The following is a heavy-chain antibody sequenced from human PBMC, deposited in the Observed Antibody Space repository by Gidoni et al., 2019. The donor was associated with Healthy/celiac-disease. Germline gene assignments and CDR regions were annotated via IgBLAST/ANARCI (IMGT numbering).Heavy chain of an antibody. CDR2: IIPIFGTA. J-gene: IGHJ4*02. CDR1: GGPFRSYA. V-gene: IGHV1-69*01. Sequence: QVQLVQSGAEVTKPGASVKVSCKASGGPFRSYASSWVRQAPGKGLEWMGGIIPIFGTANYAQKFQGRVTITADESTSTAYMELSSLRSEDTAVYYCALSAGDGWLLNLGDYWGQGTLVTVSS. CDR3: ALSAGDGWLLNLGDY. D-gene: IGHD2-15*01.